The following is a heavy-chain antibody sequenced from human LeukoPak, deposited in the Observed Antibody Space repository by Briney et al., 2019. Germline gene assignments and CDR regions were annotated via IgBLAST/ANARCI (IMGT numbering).Heavy chain of an antibody. CDR2: IVPILGIA. CDR1: GGTFSSYA. V-gene: IGHV1-69*04. Sequence: SVKVSCKASGGTFSSYAISWVRQAPGQGLEWMGRIVPILGIANYAQKFQSRVTITADKSTSTAYMELSSLRSEDTAVYYCARQIAVAGTYFDCWGQGTLVTVSS. D-gene: IGHD6-19*01. CDR3: ARQIAVAGTYFDC. J-gene: IGHJ4*02.